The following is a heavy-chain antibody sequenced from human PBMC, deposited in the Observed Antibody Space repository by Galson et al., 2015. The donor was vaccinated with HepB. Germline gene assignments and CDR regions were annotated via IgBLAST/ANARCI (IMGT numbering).Heavy chain of an antibody. J-gene: IGHJ4*02. Sequence: SLRLSCAVSGFTFNSYAMHWVRQAPGKGLEWVAIISFDETNAKYADSVKGRFTISRDNSKNTLYLQMNSLRVDDTAVYYCAKGCNGGCDYINYWGQGTLVTVSS. CDR3: AKGCNGGCDYINY. CDR2: ISFDETNA. V-gene: IGHV3-33*05. CDR1: GFTFNSYA. D-gene: IGHD2-15*01.